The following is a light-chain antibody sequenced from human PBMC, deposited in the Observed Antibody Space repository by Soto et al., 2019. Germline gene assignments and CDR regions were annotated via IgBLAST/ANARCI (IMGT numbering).Light chain of an antibody. J-gene: IGKJ2*01. Sequence: DIQMTQSPSTLSASVGDRVIITCRASQSIDTWLAWYQHKPGRAPEVLISEATSLERGVPSRFSGSGSGTEFFLTISSLQPDDFATYYCQQYSSHSGTFGQGTKLAVK. CDR1: QSIDTW. CDR2: EAT. V-gene: IGKV1-5*01. CDR3: QQYSSHSGT.